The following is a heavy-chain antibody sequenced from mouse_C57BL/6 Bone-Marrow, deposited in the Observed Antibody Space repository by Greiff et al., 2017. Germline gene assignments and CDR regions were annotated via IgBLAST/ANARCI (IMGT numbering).Heavy chain of an antibody. V-gene: IGHV5-2*01. CDR2: INSDGGST. J-gene: IGHJ3*01. D-gene: IGHD2-3*01. Sequence: DVKPVESGGGLVQPGESLKLSCESNEYEFPSHDMSWVRKTPEKRLELVAAINSDGGSTYYPDTMERRFIISRDNTKKTLYLQMSSLRSEDTALYYCARHRWLLPWFAYWGQGTLVTVSA. CDR1: EYEFPSHD. CDR3: ARHRWLLPWFAY.